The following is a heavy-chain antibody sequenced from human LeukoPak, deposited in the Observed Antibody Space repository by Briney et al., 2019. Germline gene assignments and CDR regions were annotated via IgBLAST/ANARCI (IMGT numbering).Heavy chain of an antibody. CDR2: IIGSGDTT. CDR1: GFTFSSYA. Sequence: PGRSLRLSCAASGFTFSSYAMHWVRQAPGKGLEWVSGIIGSGDTTYYADSVKGRFTISRDNSKNTLYLQMNSLRAEDTALYYCAKNLGSGKPYYFDYWGQGTLVTVSS. V-gene: IGHV3-23*01. J-gene: IGHJ4*02. D-gene: IGHD6-19*01. CDR3: AKNLGSGKPYYFDY.